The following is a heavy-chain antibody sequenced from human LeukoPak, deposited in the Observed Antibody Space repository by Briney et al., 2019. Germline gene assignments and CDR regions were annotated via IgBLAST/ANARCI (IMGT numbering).Heavy chain of an antibody. J-gene: IGHJ4*02. CDR3: SSPHSGPLRALFDY. V-gene: IGHV1-18*01. Sequence: ASVKVSCKASGYTFTNYGIIWVRQAPGQGLEYMGWISPYNGKTNYPQKVQGRVALTTDTSTATAFMELRSLTSDDTAVYFCSSPHSGPLRALFDYWGRGPLVTVSS. D-gene: IGHD5-12*01. CDR2: ISPYNGKT. CDR1: GYTFTNYG.